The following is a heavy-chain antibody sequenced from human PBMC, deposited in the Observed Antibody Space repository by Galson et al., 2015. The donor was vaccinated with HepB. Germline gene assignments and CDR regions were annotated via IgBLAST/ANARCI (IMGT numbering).Heavy chain of an antibody. CDR2: ISGSGDST. D-gene: IGHD5-12*01. V-gene: IGHV3-23*01. CDR3: ANRRGYANYESFDY. Sequence: SLRLSCAAPGFTFDTYAMSWVRQAPGKGLEWVSTISGSGDSTYYADSVKGRVTISRDNSENTLYLQMNSLRAEDTAVYYCANRRGYANYESFDYWGQGTLVTVSS. J-gene: IGHJ4*02. CDR1: GFTFDTYA.